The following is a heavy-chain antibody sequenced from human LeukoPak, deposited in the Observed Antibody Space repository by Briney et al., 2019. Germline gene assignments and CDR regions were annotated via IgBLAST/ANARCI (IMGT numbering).Heavy chain of an antibody. V-gene: IGHV4-59*01. J-gene: IGHJ4*02. CDR2: IYYSGST. Sequence: PSETLSLTCTVSGGSISSYYWSWIRQPPGKGLEWIGYIYYSGSTNYNPSLKSRVTISVDTSKNQFSLKLSSVTAADTAVYYCARDQTSGSGTYFDYWGQGTLVTVSS. CDR3: ARDQTSGSGTYFDY. D-gene: IGHD3-10*01. CDR1: GGSISSYY.